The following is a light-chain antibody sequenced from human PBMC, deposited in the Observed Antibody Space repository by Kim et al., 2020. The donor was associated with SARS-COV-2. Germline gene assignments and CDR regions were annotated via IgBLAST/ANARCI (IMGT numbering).Light chain of an antibody. CDR3: QQYGSSPRIT. Sequence: EIVLTQSPGTLSLSPGERATLSCRSSQSVSSSYLAWYRQKPGQAPRLLIYGACSRATGIPDRFSGSGSGTDFTFTISRLEPEDFAVDYCQQYGSSPRITFGGATQVYIK. J-gene: IGKJ4*01. CDR2: GAC. CDR1: QSVSSSY. V-gene: IGKV3-20*01.